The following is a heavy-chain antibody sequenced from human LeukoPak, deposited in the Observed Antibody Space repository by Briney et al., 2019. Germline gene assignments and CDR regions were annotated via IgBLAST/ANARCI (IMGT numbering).Heavy chain of an antibody. Sequence: PSETLSLTCTVSGGLISRIEYYWGWVRQSPVKGLEWLGHIYHTGTTLYSPHLDNRLTISVDSSKNQFSLTLNSVTAADTAVYCASVSVWELATHTGGSFDYWGRGILVTVSS. J-gene: IGHJ4*02. CDR1: GGLISRIEYY. V-gene: IGHV4-30-4*01. CDR2: IYHTGTT. D-gene: IGHD1-26*01. CDR3: SVSVWELATHTGGSFDY.